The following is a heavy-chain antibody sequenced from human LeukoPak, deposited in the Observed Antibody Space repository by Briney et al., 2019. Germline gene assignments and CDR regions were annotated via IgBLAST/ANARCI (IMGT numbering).Heavy chain of an antibody. CDR2: IWSDGSSK. Sequence: GRSLRLSCAASGFTFSSYSMHCVRQAPGKGLEWVAVIWSDGSSKHYADSVKGRFTISRDNSKNTLYLQMNSLRAEDTAVYYCARGQPPSYYDMDVWGQGTTVSVSS. CDR3: ARGQPPSYYDMDV. V-gene: IGHV3-33*01. D-gene: IGHD6-13*01. CDR1: GFTFSSYS. J-gene: IGHJ6*02.